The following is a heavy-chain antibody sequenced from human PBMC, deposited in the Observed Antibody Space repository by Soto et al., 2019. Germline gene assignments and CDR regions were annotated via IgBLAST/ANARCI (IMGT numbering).Heavy chain of an antibody. CDR2: TYYRSKWYN. CDR3: ARGPNYDSSGYFYPFDY. J-gene: IGHJ4*02. CDR1: GDSVSSNSAA. Sequence: QVQLQQSGPGLVKPSQTLSLTCAISGDSVSSNSAAWNWIRQSPSRGLEGRGRTYYRSKWYNDYAVSVKSRITINPDTSKNQFSLQLNSVTPEDTAVYYCARGPNYDSSGYFYPFDYWGQGTLVTVSS. V-gene: IGHV6-1*01. D-gene: IGHD3-22*01.